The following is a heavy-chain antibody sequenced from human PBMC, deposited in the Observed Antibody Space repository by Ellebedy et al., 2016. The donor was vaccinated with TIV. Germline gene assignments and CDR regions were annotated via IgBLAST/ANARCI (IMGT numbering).Heavy chain of an antibody. J-gene: IGHJ5*02. CDR1: GGSINRSTYY. V-gene: IGHV4-39*07. D-gene: IGHD3-10*01. Sequence: SETLSLXXNVSGGSINRSTYYWTWIRQSPGKGLEGIGCINYSGTTYYNPSLKSRVTLSVDTSKNQFSLQLSSVTAADTAVYYCARGPDFYGSGSYYSPNWFAPWGQGTLVIVSS. CDR2: INYSGTT. CDR3: ARGPDFYGSGSYYSPNWFAP.